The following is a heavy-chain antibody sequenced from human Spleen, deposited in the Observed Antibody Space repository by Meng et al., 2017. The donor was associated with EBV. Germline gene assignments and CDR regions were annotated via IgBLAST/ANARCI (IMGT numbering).Heavy chain of an antibody. CDR2: ISGYNGYT. CDR3: ARRKSADYNWFDP. J-gene: IGHJ5*02. CDR1: GYTFTRYG. V-gene: IGHV1-18*01. Sequence: QVHLIQSGAEVKKPGASVKVSCKTSGYTFTRYGITWVRQSPGQGLEWMGWISGYNGYTNYAQNLQDRVTMTTDTSTSTAYMELSSLRSEDTAVYYCARRKSADYNWFDPWGQGTLVTVSS. D-gene: IGHD3/OR15-3a*01.